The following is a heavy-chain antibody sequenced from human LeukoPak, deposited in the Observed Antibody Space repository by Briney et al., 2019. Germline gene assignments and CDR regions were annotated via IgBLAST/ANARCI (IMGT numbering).Heavy chain of an antibody. CDR2: ISAYNGNT. CDR1: GYTFTSYG. CDR3: AREICSGGSCYRRHLSWFDP. V-gene: IGHV1-18*01. Sequence: ASVKVSCKASGYTFTSYGISWVRQAPGQGLEWMGWISAYNGNTNYAQKLQGRVTMTTDTSTSTAYMELRSLRSDDTAVYYCAREICSGGSCYRRHLSWFDPWGQGTLVTVSS. D-gene: IGHD2-15*01. J-gene: IGHJ5*02.